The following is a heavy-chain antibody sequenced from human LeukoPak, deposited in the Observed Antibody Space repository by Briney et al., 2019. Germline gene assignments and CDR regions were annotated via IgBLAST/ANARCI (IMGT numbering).Heavy chain of an antibody. D-gene: IGHD6-19*01. V-gene: IGHV1-24*01. CDR1: GYTLTELS. CDR2: FDPEDGET. CDR3: ASLLSGGWEKRDYYFDY. J-gene: IGHJ4*02. Sequence: ASVKVSCKVSGYTLTELSMHWVRQAPGKGLEWMGGFDPEDGETIYAQKFRGRVTMTEDTSTDTAYMELSSPRSEDTAVYYCASLLSGGWEKRDYYFDYWGQGTLVTVSS.